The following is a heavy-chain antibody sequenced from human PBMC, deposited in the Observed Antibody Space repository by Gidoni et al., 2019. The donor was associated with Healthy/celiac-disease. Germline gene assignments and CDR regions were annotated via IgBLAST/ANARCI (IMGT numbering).Heavy chain of an antibody. CDR1: GFTFRDYY. J-gene: IGHJ3*02. Sequence: VQLVESGGGLVKPGGSLRLSCAASGFTFRDYYMSWIRQAPGKGLEWVSYISGSGSTIYYADSVKGRFTISRDNAKNSLYLQMNSLRAEDTAVYYCARERGSGYYYVLSRDAFDIWGQGTMVTVSS. D-gene: IGHD3-22*01. V-gene: IGHV3-11*01. CDR2: ISGSGSTI. CDR3: ARERGSGYYYVLSRDAFDI.